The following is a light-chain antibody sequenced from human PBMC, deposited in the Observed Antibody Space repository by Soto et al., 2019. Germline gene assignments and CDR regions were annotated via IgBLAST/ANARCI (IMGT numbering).Light chain of an antibody. Sequence: EIVLTQSPATLSAFPGDRVTLSCRASQSVSSSYLAWYQQKPCQAPRLLIYGASSRATGIPDRFSGSGSGTDFTLTISRLEPEDFAVYYCQQYGSSPTITFGQGTRVEIK. V-gene: IGKV3-20*01. CDR3: QQYGSSPTIT. CDR1: QSVSSSY. J-gene: IGKJ5*01. CDR2: GAS.